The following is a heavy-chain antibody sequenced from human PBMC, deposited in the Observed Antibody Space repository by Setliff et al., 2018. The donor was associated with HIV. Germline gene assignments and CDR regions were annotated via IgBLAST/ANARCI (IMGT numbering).Heavy chain of an antibody. V-gene: IGHV1-69*10. CDR2: IIPRFDIT. D-gene: IGHD4-4*01. Sequence: GASVKVSCKASGGTFSSYAISWVRQAPGQGLEWMGGIIPRFDITNYPQKFQGRVRLTADKSTSTAYLELSSLRSEDTAVYYCAAARLLNDYRDPGAYYFDFWGQGTLVTVSS. CDR3: AAARLLNDYRDPGAYYFDF. J-gene: IGHJ4*02. CDR1: GGTFSSYA.